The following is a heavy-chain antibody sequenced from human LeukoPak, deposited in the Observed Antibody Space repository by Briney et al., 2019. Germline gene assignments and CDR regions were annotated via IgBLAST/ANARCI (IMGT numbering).Heavy chain of an antibody. J-gene: IGHJ3*02. V-gene: IGHV4-34*01. CDR2: INHSGST. D-gene: IGHD6-13*01. Sequence: SETLSLTCAVYGGSFSGYYWSWIRQPPGKGLEWIGEINHSGSTNYNPSLKSRVTISIDTSKNQFSLKLSSVTAADTAVYYCASEASAAADAFDIWGQGTMVTVSS. CDR1: GGSFSGYY. CDR3: ASEASAAADAFDI.